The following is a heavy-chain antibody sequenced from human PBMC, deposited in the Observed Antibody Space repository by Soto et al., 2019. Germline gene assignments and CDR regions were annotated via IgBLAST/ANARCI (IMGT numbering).Heavy chain of an antibody. CDR2: ISYDGSNK. CDR3: AKGGAHYYDSSGYYAVGY. CDR1: GFTFSSYG. Sequence: ESGGGVVQPGRSLRLSCAASGFTFSSYGMHWVRQAPGKGLEWVAVISYDGSNKYYADSVKGRFTISRDNSKNTLYLQMNSLRAEDTAVYYCAKGGAHYYDSSGYYAVGYWGQGTLVTVSS. J-gene: IGHJ4*02. V-gene: IGHV3-30*18. D-gene: IGHD3-22*01.